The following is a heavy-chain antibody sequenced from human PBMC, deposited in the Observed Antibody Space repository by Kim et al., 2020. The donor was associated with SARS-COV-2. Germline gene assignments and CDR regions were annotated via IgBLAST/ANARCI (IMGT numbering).Heavy chain of an antibody. J-gene: IGHJ4*02. V-gene: IGHV3-33*01. Sequence: GGSLRLSCAASGFTFSSYGMHWVRQAPGKGLEWVAVIWYDGSNKYYADSVKGRFTISRDNSKNTLYLQMNSLRAEDTAVYYCARDIVRSMIVGGPLDYWGQGTLVTVSS. CDR2: IWYDGSNK. D-gene: IGHD3-22*01. CDR3: ARDIVRSMIVGGPLDY. CDR1: GFTFSSYG.